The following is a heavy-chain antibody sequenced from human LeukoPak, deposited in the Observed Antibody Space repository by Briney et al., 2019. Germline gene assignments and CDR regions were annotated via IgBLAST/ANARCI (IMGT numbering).Heavy chain of an antibody. CDR1: GGSISSYY. Sequence: SETLSLTCTVSGGSISSYYWSWIRQPPGKGLEWIGYIYCSGSTNYNPSLKSRVTISVDTSKNQFSLKLSSVTAADTAVYYCARETPGRIAATFDYWGQGTLVTVSS. J-gene: IGHJ4*02. CDR2: IYCSGST. CDR3: ARETPGRIAATFDY. V-gene: IGHV4-59*01. D-gene: IGHD6-13*01.